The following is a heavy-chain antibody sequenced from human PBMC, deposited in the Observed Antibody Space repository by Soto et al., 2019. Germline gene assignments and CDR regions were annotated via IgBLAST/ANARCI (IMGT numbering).Heavy chain of an antibody. Sequence: SETLSLTCTVSGGSISSSSYYWGWIRQPPGKGLEWIGSIYYSGSTYYNPSLKSRVTISVDTSKNQFSLKLSSVTAADTAVYYCARHAIFGVVTIPYYMDVWGKGTTVTVSS. CDR3: ARHAIFGVVTIPYYMDV. J-gene: IGHJ6*03. V-gene: IGHV4-39*01. D-gene: IGHD3-3*01. CDR2: IYYSGST. CDR1: GGSISSSSYY.